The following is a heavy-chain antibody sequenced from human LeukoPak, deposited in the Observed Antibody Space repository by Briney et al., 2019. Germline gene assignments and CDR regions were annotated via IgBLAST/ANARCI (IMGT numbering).Heavy chain of an antibody. J-gene: IGHJ3*02. D-gene: IGHD3-9*01. CDR1: GYTFTSYG. CDR2: SSAYPGNT. CDR3: ARGYDILTGYYSGAFDI. Sequence: ASGKVSCKASGYTFTSYGISWVRQARGPGIEWMGWSSAYPGNTNTAQKRQGRVTITTDTSTSTGYMDLRSLRSDDTAVYYCARGYDILTGYYSGAFDICGQGTMVTVSS. V-gene: IGHV1-18*01.